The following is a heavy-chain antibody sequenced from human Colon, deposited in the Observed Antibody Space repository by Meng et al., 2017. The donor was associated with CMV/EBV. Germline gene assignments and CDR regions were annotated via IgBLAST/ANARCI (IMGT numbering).Heavy chain of an antibody. J-gene: IGHJ4*02. V-gene: IGHV3-48*03. CDR3: ARQSGSYKNDY. Sequence: GEFLKISCAASGFSFSDYEMNWVRQAPGKGLEWVSYIGSRITTIYYADSVTGRFTISRDNSKNTLYLQMKTLRAEDTAVYYCARQSGSYKNDYWGQGTLVTVSS. D-gene: IGHD1-26*01. CDR1: GFSFSDYE. CDR2: IGSRITTI.